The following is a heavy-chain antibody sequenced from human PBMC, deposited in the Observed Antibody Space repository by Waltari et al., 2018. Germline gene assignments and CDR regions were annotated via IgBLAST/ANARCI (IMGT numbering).Heavy chain of an antibody. J-gene: IGHJ4*02. D-gene: IGHD1-26*01. CDR3: ARGATRWEPGQPFDY. CDR1: GFTFSSYW. CDR2: IKQDGSEK. Sequence: EVQLVESGGGLVQPGGSLRLSCAASGFTFSSYWMSWVRQAPGKGLGWVANIKQDGSEKYYVDSVKGRFTISRDNAKNSLYLQMNSLRAEDTAVYYCARGATRWEPGQPFDYWGQGTLVTVSS. V-gene: IGHV3-7*01.